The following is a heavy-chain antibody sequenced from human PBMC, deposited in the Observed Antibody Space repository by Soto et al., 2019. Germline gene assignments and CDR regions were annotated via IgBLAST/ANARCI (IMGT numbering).Heavy chain of an antibody. J-gene: IGHJ5*02. CDR2: IYHSGST. V-gene: IGHV4-4*02. CDR1: GGSISSSNW. D-gene: IGHD3-10*01. Sequence: SETLSLTCAVSGGSISSSNWWSWVRQPPGKGLEWIGEIYHSGSTNYNPSLKSRVTISVDKSKNQFSLKLSSVTAADTAVYYCARISITMVRGAGNWFDPWGQGTLVTV. CDR3: ARISITMVRGAGNWFDP.